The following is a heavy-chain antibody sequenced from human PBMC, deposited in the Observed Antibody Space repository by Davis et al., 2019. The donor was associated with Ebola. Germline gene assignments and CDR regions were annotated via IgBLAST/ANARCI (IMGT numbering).Heavy chain of an antibody. D-gene: IGHD3-3*01. CDR1: GFTFSDYY. CDR3: ARDLITISRRYYDMDV. CDR2: ISSSGNTI. J-gene: IGHJ6*02. Sequence: GESLKISCAASGFTFSDYYMSWIRQAPGKGLEWVSYISSSGNTIYYADSVKGRFTISRDNAKNSLYLQMNSLRAEDTAVYYCARDLITISRRYYDMDVWGQGTTVTVSS. V-gene: IGHV3-11*01.